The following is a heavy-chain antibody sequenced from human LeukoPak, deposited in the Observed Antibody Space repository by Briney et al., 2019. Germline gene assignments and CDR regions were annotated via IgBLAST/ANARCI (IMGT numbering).Heavy chain of an antibody. D-gene: IGHD1-26*01. CDR1: GFTFSSYG. CDR3: AKDKRELDY. J-gene: IGHJ4*02. CDR2: ISYDGSNK. Sequence: GGSLRLSCAASGFTFSSYGMHWVRQAPGNGLEWVAVISYDGSNKYYADSVKGRFTISRDNSRNTLYLQMNSLRAEDTAVYYCAKDKRELDYWGQGTLVIVSS. V-gene: IGHV3-30*18.